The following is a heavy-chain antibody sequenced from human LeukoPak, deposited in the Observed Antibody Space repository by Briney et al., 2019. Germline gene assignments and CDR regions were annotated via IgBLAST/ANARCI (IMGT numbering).Heavy chain of an antibody. D-gene: IGHD6-13*01. V-gene: IGHV4-4*07. Sequence: PSETLSLTCPVSGGSMRSYFWSWIRQPAGKGLEWIGRSYSSGNTNYNPSLKSRVTMSVDTSKNQFSLKLTSVTAADTAFYYCAREGPYSGRWYYFDYWGQGILVTVSS. CDR1: GGSMRSYF. J-gene: IGHJ4*02. CDR3: AREGPYSGRWYYFDY. CDR2: SYSSGNT.